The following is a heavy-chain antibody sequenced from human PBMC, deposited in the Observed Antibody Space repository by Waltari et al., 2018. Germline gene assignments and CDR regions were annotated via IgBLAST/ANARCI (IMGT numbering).Heavy chain of an antibody. J-gene: IGHJ3*02. Sequence: QVQLQESGPGLVKPSETLSLTCTVSGGSISSYYWSWIRQPAGKGLEWIGRIYTSGSTNYNPSLQSRVTMLVDTSKNQFSLKLSFVTAADTAVYYCARDYDSSGYPLDAFDIWGQGTMVTVSS. CDR3: ARDYDSSGYPLDAFDI. D-gene: IGHD3-22*01. V-gene: IGHV4-4*07. CDR2: IYTSGST. CDR1: GGSISSYY.